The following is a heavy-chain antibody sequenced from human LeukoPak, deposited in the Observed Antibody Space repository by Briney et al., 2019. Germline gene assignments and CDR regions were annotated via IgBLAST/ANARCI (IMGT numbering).Heavy chain of an antibody. J-gene: IGHJ5*01. Sequence: LPGGSLRLSCAASGFTFSSYWMNWVRQAPGKELEWVANIKQDGNEKHYEDSVKGRFSISRDNAKNSLYLQMDSLRAEDTAVYYCAKEGAYPIITYDSWGQGALVTVSS. V-gene: IGHV3-7*01. CDR3: AKEGAYPIITYDS. D-gene: IGHD3-10*01. CDR1: GFTFSSYW. CDR2: IKQDGNEK.